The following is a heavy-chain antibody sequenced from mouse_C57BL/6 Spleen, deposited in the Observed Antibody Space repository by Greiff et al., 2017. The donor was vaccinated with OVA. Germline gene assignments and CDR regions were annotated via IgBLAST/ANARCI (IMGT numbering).Heavy chain of an antibody. J-gene: IGHJ4*01. CDR1: GYTFTSYW. CDR2: IYPSDSET. Sequence: VQLQQPGAELVRPGSSVKLSCKASGYTFTSYWMDWVKQRPGQGLEWIGNIYPSDSETHYNQKFKDKATLTVDKSSSTAYMQLSSLTYEDSAVYYYARAPMITTLYYYAMDYWGQGTSVTVSS. D-gene: IGHD2-4*01. CDR3: ARAPMITTLYYYAMDY. V-gene: IGHV1-61*01.